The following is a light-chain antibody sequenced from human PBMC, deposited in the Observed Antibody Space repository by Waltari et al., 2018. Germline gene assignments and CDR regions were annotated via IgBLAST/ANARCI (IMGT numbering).Light chain of an antibody. V-gene: IGKV3-11*01. CDR2: DAS. Sequence: EIVLIQSPAILSLSPGERATLSCRATHSISEYLAWYQQKPGQPPRLLIHDASTRAYGVPARFSGSGFGTDFTLTISNLEPEDSAVYYCQQWIDWPPVSFGGGTKVEIK. CDR1: HSISEY. CDR3: QQWIDWPPVS. J-gene: IGKJ4*01.